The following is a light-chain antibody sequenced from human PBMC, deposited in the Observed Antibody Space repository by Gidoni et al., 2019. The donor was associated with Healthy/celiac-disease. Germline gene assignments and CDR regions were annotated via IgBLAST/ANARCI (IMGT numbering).Light chain of an antibody. CDR2: WVS. V-gene: IGKV4-1*01. CDR1: QSILYRSNNNNY. J-gene: IGKJ5*01. CDR3: QQYCGTPIT. Sequence: DILMTQTPDSPAASPRERATINSKSSQSILYRSNNNNYLAGYQQKPGQPPKLLIYWVSTRESGVPDRFSGSGSGTDFTLTISRLQAEDVAVYYCQQYCGTPITFGQGTRLEIK.